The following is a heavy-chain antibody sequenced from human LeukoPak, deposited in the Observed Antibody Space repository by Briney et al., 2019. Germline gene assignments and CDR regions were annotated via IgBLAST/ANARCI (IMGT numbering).Heavy chain of an antibody. V-gene: IGHV3-30*04. CDR3: ARPQSDYDILTGCED. CDR1: GFTFSSYA. D-gene: IGHD3-9*01. J-gene: IGHJ4*02. CDR2: ISYDGSNK. Sequence: GRSLRLSCAASGFTFSSYAMHWIRQAPGKGLEWVAVISYDGSNKYYADSVKGRFTISRDNSKSTLYLQMNSLRAEDTAVYYCARPQSDYDILTGCEDWGQGTLVTVSS.